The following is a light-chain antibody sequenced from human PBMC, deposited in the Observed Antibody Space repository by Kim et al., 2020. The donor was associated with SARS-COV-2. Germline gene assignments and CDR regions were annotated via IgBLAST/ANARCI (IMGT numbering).Light chain of an antibody. CDR1: SNNVGNQG. Sequence: QTATLPCTGNSNNVGNQGAAWLQQHQGHPPELLSYRNNNRPSGISERFSASRSGNTASLTITALQPEDEADYYCSAWDSSLSAWVFGGGTQLTVL. CDR3: SAWDSSLSAWV. CDR2: RNN. V-gene: IGLV10-54*04. J-gene: IGLJ3*02.